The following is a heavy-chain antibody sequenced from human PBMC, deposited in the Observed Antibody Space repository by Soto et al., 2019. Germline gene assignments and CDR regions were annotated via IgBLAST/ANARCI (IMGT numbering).Heavy chain of an antibody. J-gene: IGHJ6*02. CDR1: GGSISSYY. CDR3: ARDQVITFGGVTAKSLIYYYYGMDV. Sequence: SETLSLTCTVSGGSISSYYWSWIRQPPGKGLEWIGYIYYSGSTNYNPSLKSRVTISVDTSKNQFSLKLSSVTAADTAVYYCARDQVITFGGVTAKSLIYYYYGMDVWGQGTTVTVSS. CDR2: IYYSGST. D-gene: IGHD3-16*01. V-gene: IGHV4-59*01.